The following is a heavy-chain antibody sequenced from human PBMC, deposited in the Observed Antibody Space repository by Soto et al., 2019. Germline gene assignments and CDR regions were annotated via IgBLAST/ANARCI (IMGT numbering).Heavy chain of an antibody. CDR3: TRTHIVLVSSPNAFDI. CDR1: GFTFSGSA. D-gene: IGHD2-2*01. Sequence: GGSLRLSCAASGFTFSGSAMHWVRQASGKGLEWVGRIRSKANSYATAYAASVKGRFTISRDDSKNTAYLQMNSLKTEDTAVYYCTRTHIVLVSSPNAFDISGQGTMVTVSS. CDR2: IRSKANSYAT. V-gene: IGHV3-73*01. J-gene: IGHJ3*02.